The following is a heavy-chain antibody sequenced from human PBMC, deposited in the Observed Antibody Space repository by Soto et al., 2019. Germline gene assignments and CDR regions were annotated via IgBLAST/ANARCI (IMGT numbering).Heavy chain of an antibody. J-gene: IGHJ5*02. Sequence: QVQLVQSGAEVKKPGASLKVSCRYSGYTFTNYDVNWVRQAPGQGLEWMGWMNPQTGHTGYAQKFQDRVTMTRDTSISTSYMELTSPTSEDTAVYYCARIAVAGTWWFDPWGQGTLVTVSS. CDR1: GYTFTNYD. D-gene: IGHD6-19*01. CDR2: MNPQTGHT. V-gene: IGHV1-8*01. CDR3: ARIAVAGTWWFDP.